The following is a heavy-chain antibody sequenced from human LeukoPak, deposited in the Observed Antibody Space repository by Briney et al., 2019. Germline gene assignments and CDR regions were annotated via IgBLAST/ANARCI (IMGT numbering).Heavy chain of an antibody. CDR2: IYYSGST. J-gene: IGHJ5*02. D-gene: IGHD3-10*01. Sequence: SETLSLTCTVSGGSISSYYWGWIRQPPGKGLEWIGYIYYSGSTNYNPSLKSRVTISVDTSKNQFSLKLSSVTAADTAVYYCARHGVTSMVRGVISWFDPWGQGTLVTVSS. CDR3: ARHGVTSMVRGVISWFDP. CDR1: GGSISSYY. V-gene: IGHV4-59*08.